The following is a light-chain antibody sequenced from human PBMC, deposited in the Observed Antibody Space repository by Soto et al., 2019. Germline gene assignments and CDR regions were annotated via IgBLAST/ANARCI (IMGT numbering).Light chain of an antibody. V-gene: IGKV1-5*01. Sequence: DMQMTQSPSTLSASVGDRVTIXXRASQSIGDSLAWYQQKPGKATYLXXSDVSSLERGVPGRFRGSGSETEFTLTITYLQPEDFATYYCQQGYSIHALTFGGGTKVDIK. J-gene: IGKJ4*01. CDR3: QQGYSIHALT. CDR1: QSIGDS. CDR2: DVS.